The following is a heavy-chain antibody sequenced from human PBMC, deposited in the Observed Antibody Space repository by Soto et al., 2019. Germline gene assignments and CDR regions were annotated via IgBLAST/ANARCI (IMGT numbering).Heavy chain of an antibody. D-gene: IGHD4-4*01. Sequence: RGFLRLSCAASGFTFSSYAMSWVRQAPGKGLEWVSAISGSGGSTYYADSVKGRFTISRDTSENALYLQMNSLRAEDTAVDYCPTVQYRYWGQGTLVTVSS. CDR3: PTVQYRY. CDR1: GFTFSSYA. V-gene: IGHV3-23*01. CDR2: ISGSGGST. J-gene: IGHJ4*02.